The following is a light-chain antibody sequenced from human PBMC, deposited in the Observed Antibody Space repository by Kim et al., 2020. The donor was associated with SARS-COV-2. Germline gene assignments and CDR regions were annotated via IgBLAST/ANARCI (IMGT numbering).Light chain of an antibody. CDR1: QSVRSNY. CDR3: QQNCDPART. Sequence: EVVLTQSPGTLSLSPGERATLSCRASQSVRSNYLGWYQQKPGQAPRLLIYTASTRATGIPVRFSGSGSGTYFTLTISRLEPEDFAVYYWQQNCDPARTFGQGTKVDIK. J-gene: IGKJ1*01. V-gene: IGKV3-20*01. CDR2: TAS.